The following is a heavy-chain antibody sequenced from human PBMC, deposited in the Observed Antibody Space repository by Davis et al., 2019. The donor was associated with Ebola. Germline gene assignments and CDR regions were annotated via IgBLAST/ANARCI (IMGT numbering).Heavy chain of an antibody. J-gene: IGHJ6*02. D-gene: IGHD3-16*01. CDR1: VITFSSYA. V-gene: IGHV3-7*01. CDR3: ARDRPLDFFFGDYYGMDV. CDR2: IKQDGSEK. Sequence: GESLKISCTDSVITFSSYAMTWVRQAPGKGLEWVANIKQDGSEKYYVDSVKGRFTISRDNAKNSLYLQMNSLRAEDTAVYYCARDRPLDFFFGDYYGMDVWGQGTTVTVSS.